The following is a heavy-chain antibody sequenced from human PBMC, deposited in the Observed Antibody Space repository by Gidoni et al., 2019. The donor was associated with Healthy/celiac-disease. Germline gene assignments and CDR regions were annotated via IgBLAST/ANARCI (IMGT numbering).Heavy chain of an antibody. J-gene: IGHJ5*02. CDR3: ARDNRQGVGASP. V-gene: IGHV1-18*01. D-gene: IGHD1-26*01. CDR2: GNT. Sequence: GNTNYAQKLQGRVTMTTDTSTSTAYMELRSLRSDDTAVYYCARDNRQGVGASPWSQGTLVTVSS.